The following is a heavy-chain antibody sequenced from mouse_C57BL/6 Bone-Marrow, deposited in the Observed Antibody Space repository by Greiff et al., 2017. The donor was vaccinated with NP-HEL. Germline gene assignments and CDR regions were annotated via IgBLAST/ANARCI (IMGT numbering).Heavy chain of an antibody. Sequence: VQLQQSGPELVKPGASVKISCKASGYAFSSSWMNWVKQRPGKGLEWIGRIYPGDGDTNYNGKFKGKATLTADKSSSTAYMQLSSLTSEDSAVYFCARSVLNYFDYWGQGTTLTVSS. CDR3: ARSVLNYFDY. CDR2: IYPGDGDT. CDR1: GYAFSSSW. J-gene: IGHJ2*01. V-gene: IGHV1-82*01. D-gene: IGHD1-1*01.